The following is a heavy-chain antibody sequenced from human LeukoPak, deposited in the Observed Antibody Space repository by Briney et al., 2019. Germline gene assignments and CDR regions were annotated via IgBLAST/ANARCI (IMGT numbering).Heavy chain of an antibody. CDR1: GGSIISYF. CDR3: ARGGVTTIAQYDY. CDR2: IFDSGTTNYNPST. D-gene: IGHD5-12*01. Sequence: PSETPSLTCTVSGGSIISYFWSWIRQPPGKGPEWIGYIFDSGTTNYNPSTNYNPSLKSRVTVSLDTSKNHFSLKLSSVTAADTAVYFCARGGVTTIAQYDYWGQGILVTVSS. J-gene: IGHJ4*02. V-gene: IGHV4-59*01.